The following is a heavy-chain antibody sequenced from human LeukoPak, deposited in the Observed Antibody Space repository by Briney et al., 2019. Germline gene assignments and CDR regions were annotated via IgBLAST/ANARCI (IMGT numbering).Heavy chain of an antibody. V-gene: IGHV3-7*03. J-gene: IGHJ4*02. CDR2: IKQDGSEK. D-gene: IGHD3-22*01. Sequence: PGGSLRLSCAASGFTFSSYWMSWVRQAPGKGLEWVANIKQDGSEKYYVDSVKGRFTISRDNAKNSLYLQMNSLRAEDTAVYYCAKIDDSSGYYYPGAYWGQGTLVTVSS. CDR1: GFTFSSYW. CDR3: AKIDDSSGYYYPGAY.